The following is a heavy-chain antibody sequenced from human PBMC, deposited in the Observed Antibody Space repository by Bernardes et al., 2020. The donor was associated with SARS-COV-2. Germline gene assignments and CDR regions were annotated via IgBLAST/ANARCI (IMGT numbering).Heavy chain of an antibody. CDR1: GGSFSGYY. Sequence: SETLSLTRAVYGGSFSGYYWSWIRQPPGKGLEWIGEINHSGSTNYNPSLKNRVTISVDTSKNQFSLKLSSVTAADTAVYYCARVGYSYGYDYWGQGTLVTVSS. V-gene: IGHV4-34*01. J-gene: IGHJ4*02. CDR3: ARVGYSYGYDY. CDR2: INHSGST. D-gene: IGHD5-18*01.